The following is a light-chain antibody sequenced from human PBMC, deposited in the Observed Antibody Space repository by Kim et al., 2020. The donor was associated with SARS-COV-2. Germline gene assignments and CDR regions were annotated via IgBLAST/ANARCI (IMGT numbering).Light chain of an antibody. Sequence: EIVLTQSPGTLSLSPGERATLSCRASQSVSSSYLAWYQQKPGQTPRLLIYGASSRATGIPDRFSGSGSRTDFTLTISRLEPEDFAVYYCQQYGRSPLTFGGGTKVDIK. CDR1: QSVSSSY. V-gene: IGKV3-20*01. CDR2: GAS. CDR3: QQYGRSPLT. J-gene: IGKJ4*01.